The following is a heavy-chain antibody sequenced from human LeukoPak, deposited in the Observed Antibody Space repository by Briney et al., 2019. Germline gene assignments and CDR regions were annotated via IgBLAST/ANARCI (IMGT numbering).Heavy chain of an antibody. J-gene: IGHJ4*02. Sequence: SETLSLTCTVSGGSISSYYWSWIRQPPGKGLEWIGSIYYSGSTYYNPSLKSRVTISVDTPKNQFSLKLSSVTAADTAVYYCARFYSSSWSYYFDYWGQGTLVTVSS. V-gene: IGHV4-59*12. CDR2: IYYSGST. CDR3: ARFYSSSWSYYFDY. D-gene: IGHD6-13*01. CDR1: GGSISSYY.